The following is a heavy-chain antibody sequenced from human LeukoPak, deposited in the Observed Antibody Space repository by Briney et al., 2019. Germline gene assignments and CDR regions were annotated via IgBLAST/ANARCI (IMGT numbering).Heavy chain of an antibody. V-gene: IGHV4-59*08. CDR1: GGSISSYY. Sequence: MPSETLSLTCTVSGGSISSYYWSWIRQPPGKALEWIGYIYYSGSTNYNPSLKSRVTISVDTSKNQFSLKLSSVTAADTAVYYCARRTYYYDSSGYYPAFPGIDIWGQGTMVTVSS. D-gene: IGHD3-22*01. CDR3: ARRTYYYDSSGYYPAFPGIDI. CDR2: IYYSGST. J-gene: IGHJ3*02.